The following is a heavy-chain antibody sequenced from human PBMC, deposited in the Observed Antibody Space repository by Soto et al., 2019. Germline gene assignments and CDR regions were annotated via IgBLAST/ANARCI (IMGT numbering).Heavy chain of an antibody. J-gene: IGHJ4*02. D-gene: IGHD3-10*01. CDR1: GGSISSGGYY. Sequence: SETLSLTCTVSGGSISSGGYYWSWIRQHPGKGLEWIWFIYYSASTYYNPSLKSRVTISIDTSKNQYSLKLNSVTAADTAVYYCASYYYYGSGNYYNSDYWGQGTLVTVSS. V-gene: IGHV4-31*03. CDR2: IYYSAST. CDR3: ASYYYYGSGNYYNSDY.